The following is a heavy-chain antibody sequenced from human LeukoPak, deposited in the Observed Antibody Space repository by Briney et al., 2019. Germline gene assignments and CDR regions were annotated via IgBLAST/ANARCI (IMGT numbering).Heavy chain of an antibody. J-gene: IGHJ4*02. D-gene: IGHD6-19*01. CDR3: AKALEAGWPLATFDY. V-gene: IGHV3-49*04. Sequence: GGSLRLSCTASGFTFSGYSVIWVRQAPGEGLEWIGFIRGEPYGWTTEYAASVKGRFTISRDDSKSIAYLQMNSLRAEDTAVYYCAKALEAGWPLATFDYWGQGTLVTVSS. CDR2: IRGEPYGWTT. CDR1: GFTFSGYS.